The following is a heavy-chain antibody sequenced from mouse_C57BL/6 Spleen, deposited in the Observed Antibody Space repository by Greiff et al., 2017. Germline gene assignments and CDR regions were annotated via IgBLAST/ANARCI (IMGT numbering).Heavy chain of an antibody. V-gene: IGHV3-6*01. J-gene: IGHJ2*01. CDR1: GYSITSGYY. CDR2: ISYDGSN. CDR3: AREGY. Sequence: EVKLKESGPGLVKPSQSLSLTCSVTGYSITSGYYWNWIRQFPGNKLEWMGYISYDGSNNYNPSLKNRISITRDTSKNQFFLKLNSVTTEDTATYYCAREGYWGQGTTLTVSS.